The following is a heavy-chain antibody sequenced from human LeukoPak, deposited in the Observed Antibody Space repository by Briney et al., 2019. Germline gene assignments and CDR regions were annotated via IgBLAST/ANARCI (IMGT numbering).Heavy chain of an antibody. J-gene: IGHJ5*02. CDR1: GGSISTYY. CDR3: ARYGRLSSSQSNWFDP. D-gene: IGHD1-26*01. V-gene: IGHV4-59*08. Sequence: PSETLSLTCTVSGGSISTYYWSWIRQPPGKGLEWIGYIYSSGITNYSPSLKSRVTMSVDTSKNQFSLKVNSVTAADTALYYCARYGRLSSSQSNWFDPWGQRTLVTVSS. CDR2: IYSSGIT.